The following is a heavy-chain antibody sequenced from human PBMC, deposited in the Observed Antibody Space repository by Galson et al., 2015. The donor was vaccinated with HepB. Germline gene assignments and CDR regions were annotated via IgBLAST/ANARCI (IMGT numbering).Heavy chain of an antibody. V-gene: IGHV1-69*10. D-gene: IGHD2-2*01. CDR1: GGTFTNYA. CDR2: IVPLFGMA. Sequence: SVKVSCKVSGGTFTNYAINWVRQAPGQGLEWMGGIVPLFGMANYAQKFQGRVTITADKSTNTAYMELSSLRSEDTAVYFCATQPDIVVIPDYYYYGLEVWGQGTTVTVSS. J-gene: IGHJ6*02. CDR3: ATQPDIVVIPDYYYYGLEV.